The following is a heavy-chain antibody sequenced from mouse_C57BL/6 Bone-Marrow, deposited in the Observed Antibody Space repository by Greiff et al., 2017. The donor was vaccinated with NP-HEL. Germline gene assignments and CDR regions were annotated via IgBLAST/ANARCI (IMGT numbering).Heavy chain of an antibody. J-gene: IGHJ4*01. D-gene: IGHD2-2*01. V-gene: IGHV1-52*01. CDR3: ARVRDGYDVKGYAMDY. CDR2: IDPSDRET. Sequence: VQLQQPGAELVRPGSSVKLSCKASGYTFTSYWMHWVKQRPIQGLEWIGNIDPSDRETHYIQKFKDKATLTVDKSSSTAYMQLSSLTSENSAVYYCARVRDGYDVKGYAMDYWGQGTSVTVSS. CDR1: GYTFTSYW.